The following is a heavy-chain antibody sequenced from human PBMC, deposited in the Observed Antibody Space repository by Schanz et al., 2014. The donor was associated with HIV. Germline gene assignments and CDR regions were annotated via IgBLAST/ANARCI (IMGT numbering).Heavy chain of an antibody. CDR1: GFTFSGYW. V-gene: IGHV3-7*03. CDR2: IKTDGTEK. J-gene: IGHJ6*02. Sequence: EVQLVESGGGLVQPGGSLRLSCAASGFTFSGYWMAWVRQAPGKGLEWMASIKTDGTEKYYVDSVKGRFTISRDNAKNSLYLQMDSLRAEDTAVYFCAKDSRLEWLNPYNYYGMDVWGQGTTVTVS. D-gene: IGHD3-3*01. CDR3: AKDSRLEWLNPYNYYGMDV.